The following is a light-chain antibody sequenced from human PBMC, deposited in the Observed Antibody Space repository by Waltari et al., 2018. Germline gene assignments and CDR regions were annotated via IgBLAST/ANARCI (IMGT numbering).Light chain of an antibody. CDR1: SSNIGNND. Sequence: QSVLTQPPSVSAAPGQKVIISCSGSSSNIGNNDVSWYLHLPGPAPQLLITDNNKRPSGIPDRFSGSKSGTSATLGITGLQTGDEADYYCATWDSSLSAVLFGGGTKLTVL. J-gene: IGLJ3*02. CDR3: ATWDSSLSAVL. V-gene: IGLV1-51*01. CDR2: DNN.